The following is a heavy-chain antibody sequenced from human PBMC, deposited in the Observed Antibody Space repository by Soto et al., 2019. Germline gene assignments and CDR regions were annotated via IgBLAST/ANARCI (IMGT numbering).Heavy chain of an antibody. CDR3: AHSSLELRYFDWLVCFDP. CDR1: GFSLSTSGVG. CDR2: IYWDDDK. V-gene: IGHV2-5*02. J-gene: IGHJ5*01. D-gene: IGHD3-9*01. Sequence: QITLKESGPTLVKPTQTLTLTCTFSGFSLSTSGVGVGWIRQPPGKALEWLALIYWDDDKRYSPSLKSRLTITKDHSKNQVVLTMTNRDPEDTATRYCAHSSLELRYFDWLVCFDPWGQGTLVPVSS.